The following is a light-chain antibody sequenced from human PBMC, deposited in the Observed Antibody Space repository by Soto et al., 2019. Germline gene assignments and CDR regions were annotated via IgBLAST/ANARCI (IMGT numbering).Light chain of an antibody. CDR3: QQYQTYSQ. J-gene: IGKJ1*01. Sequence: DIQMTQSPSTLSASVGDRVTITCRASQSINTWLAWYQLKPGRAPKLLIYNAYTLESGVSSRFSGSGSGTEFTLPISSLQPDDFATYFCQQYQTYSQFGQGTRVEIK. CDR1: QSINTW. CDR2: NAY. V-gene: IGKV1-5*03.